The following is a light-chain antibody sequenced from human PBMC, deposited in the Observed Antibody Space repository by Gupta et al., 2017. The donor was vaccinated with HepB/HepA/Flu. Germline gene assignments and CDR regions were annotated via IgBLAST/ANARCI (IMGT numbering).Light chain of an antibody. CDR1: QSINSW. CDR2: KAS. J-gene: IGKJ1*01. CDR3: QQYNSYPWT. V-gene: IGKV1-5*03. Sequence: SVGDRVTITCRASQSINSWLAWYQQKPGIAPKRLIYKASSLESGVPSRFSGSGSGTEFTLTISSLQPDDFATYHCQQYNSYPWTFGQGTKVEIK.